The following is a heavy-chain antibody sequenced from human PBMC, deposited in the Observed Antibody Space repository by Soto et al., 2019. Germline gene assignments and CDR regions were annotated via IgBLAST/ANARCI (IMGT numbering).Heavy chain of an antibody. Sequence: QVQLQQWGAGLLKPSETLSLNCAVNGGSLSGYYWSWIRQPPGKGLEWIGEIKDGGRTNYGPSLKGRATISSDTSNNQFSLRLYSVTAADTGVYYCARGQEGVVATHWDQGTLVTVSS. D-gene: IGHD5-12*01. V-gene: IGHV4-34*01. CDR2: IKDGGRT. CDR3: ARGQEGVVATH. J-gene: IGHJ4*02. CDR1: GGSLSGYY.